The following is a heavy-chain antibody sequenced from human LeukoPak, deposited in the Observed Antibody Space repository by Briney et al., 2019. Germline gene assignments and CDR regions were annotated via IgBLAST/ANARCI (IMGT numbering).Heavy chain of an antibody. CDR3: ARVPHIWNYEGGWFDP. CDR2: IIPILGIA. D-gene: IGHD1-7*01. CDR1: GGTFSSYT. J-gene: IGHJ5*02. V-gene: IGHV1-69*02. Sequence: SVKVSCKASGGTFSSYTISWVRQAPGQGLEWMGRIIPILGIANYAQKFQGRVTITADKSTSTAYMELSSLRSEDTAVYYCARVPHIWNYEGGWFDPWGQGTLVTVSS.